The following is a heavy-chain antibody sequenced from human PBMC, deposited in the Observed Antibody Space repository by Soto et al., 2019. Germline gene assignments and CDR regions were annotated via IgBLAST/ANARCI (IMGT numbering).Heavy chain of an antibody. Sequence: PSETLSLTCTVSGGSISSGGYYWSWIRQHPGKGLEWIGYIYYSGSTYYNPSLKSRVTISVDMSKNQFSLKLNSVTAADTSVYYCVRSTIAPHLFMYPFDYWGQGTLVTVSS. CDR3: VRSTIAPHLFMYPFDY. CDR1: GGSISSGGYY. V-gene: IGHV4-31*03. D-gene: IGHD6-6*01. J-gene: IGHJ4*01. CDR2: IYYSGST.